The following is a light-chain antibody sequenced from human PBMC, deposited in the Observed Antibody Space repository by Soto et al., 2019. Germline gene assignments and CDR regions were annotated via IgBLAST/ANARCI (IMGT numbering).Light chain of an antibody. V-gene: IGKV1-5*01. Sequence: DIQMSQSPSTLSASVGDRVTITCRASQSISSWLAWYQQKPGKAPKLLIYDASSLESGVPSRFSGSGSGSEFTLTICSLQPDDFATYYCQQSWTFGQGTKVEIK. J-gene: IGKJ1*01. CDR2: DAS. CDR1: QSISSW. CDR3: QQSWT.